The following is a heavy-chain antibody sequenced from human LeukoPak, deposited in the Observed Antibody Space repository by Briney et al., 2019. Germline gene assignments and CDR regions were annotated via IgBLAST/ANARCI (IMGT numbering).Heavy chain of an antibody. Sequence: GGSLRLSCAASGFTFSSYSMNWVRQAPGKGLEWVSSISSSSSYIYYADSVKGRFTISRDNAKNSLYPQMNSLRAEDTAVYYCARGLIHYYDSSGYYPRAFDIWGQGTMVTVSS. CDR3: ARGLIHYYDSSGYYPRAFDI. CDR1: GFTFSSYS. V-gene: IGHV3-21*01. CDR2: ISSSSSYI. J-gene: IGHJ3*02. D-gene: IGHD3-22*01.